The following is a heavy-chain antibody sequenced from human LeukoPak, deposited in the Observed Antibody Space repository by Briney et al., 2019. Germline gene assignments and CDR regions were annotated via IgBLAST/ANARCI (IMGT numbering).Heavy chain of an antibody. J-gene: IGHJ5*02. CDR2: ISSSSSYI. Sequence: GGSLRLSCAASGFTFSSYSMNWVRPAPGKGLEWVSSISSSSSYIYYADSVKGRFTISRDNAKNSLYLQMNSLRAEDTAVYYCARDREIGGLDPWGQGTLVTVSS. CDR3: ARDREIGGLDP. V-gene: IGHV3-21*01. D-gene: IGHD3-10*01. CDR1: GFTFSSYS.